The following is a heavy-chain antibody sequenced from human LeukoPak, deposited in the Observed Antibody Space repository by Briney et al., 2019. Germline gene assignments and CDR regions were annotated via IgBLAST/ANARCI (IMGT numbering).Heavy chain of an antibody. Sequence: GRSLRLSCAASRFSLRNHGMHLVRQAPGRGLEWMAFISYEGSNQYYAESVKGRFSISRDNSKNTLYLQLNSLKTEDTGVYYCAKDVRFLEWSLDSWGQGTQVIVSS. CDR3: AKDVRFLEWSLDS. J-gene: IGHJ4*02. CDR1: RFSLRNHG. V-gene: IGHV3-30*18. D-gene: IGHD3-3*01. CDR2: ISYEGSNQ.